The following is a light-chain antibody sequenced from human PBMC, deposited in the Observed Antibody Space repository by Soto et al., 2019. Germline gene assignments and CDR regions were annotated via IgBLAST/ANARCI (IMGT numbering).Light chain of an antibody. Sequence: QSVLTQPPSASGTPGQRVTISCSGSSSNIGRNFVYWYQQLPGTAPKLLIYRNNQRPSGVPDRFSGSKSGTSASLAISGLQSEDEADYYCATWDDSLHVLWVFGGGTKLTVL. V-gene: IGLV1-44*01. J-gene: IGLJ3*02. CDR3: ATWDDSLHVLWV. CDR1: SSNIGRNF. CDR2: RNN.